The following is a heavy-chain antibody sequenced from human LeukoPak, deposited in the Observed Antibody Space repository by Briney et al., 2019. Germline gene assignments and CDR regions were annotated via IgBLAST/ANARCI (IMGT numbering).Heavy chain of an antibody. CDR1: GFTFSSYA. J-gene: IGHJ4*02. CDR2: ITDSGGIT. D-gene: IGHD2/OR15-2a*01. Sequence: GGSLRLSCAASGFTFSSYAMSWVRQAPGKGLAWVSSITDSGGITYYADSVKGRFTISRDNSKNMLYLQMNSLRAEDTAVYYCTKGNIGYYFDYWGQGTLVTVSS. V-gene: IGHV3-23*01. CDR3: TKGNIGYYFDY.